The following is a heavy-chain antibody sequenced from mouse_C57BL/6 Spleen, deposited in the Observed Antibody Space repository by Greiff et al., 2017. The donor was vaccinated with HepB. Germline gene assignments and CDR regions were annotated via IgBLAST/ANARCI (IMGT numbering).Heavy chain of an antibody. CDR2: ISSGSSTI. V-gene: IGHV5-17*01. CDR3: ARNWYFDV. Sequence: EVMLVESGGGLVKPGGSLKLSCAASGFTFSDYGMHWVRQAPEKGLEWVAYISSGSSTIYYADTVKGRFTIYRENAKNNLFLQMTSLRSEDTAMYYCARNWYFDVWGTGTTVTVSS. CDR1: GFTFSDYG. J-gene: IGHJ1*03.